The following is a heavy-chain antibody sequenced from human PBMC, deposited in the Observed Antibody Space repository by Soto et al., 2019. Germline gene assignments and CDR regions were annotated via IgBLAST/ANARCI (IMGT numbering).Heavy chain of an antibody. CDR2: ISAYNGNT. CDR3: ARDQNNFWLDAKLDY. CDR1: GYTFTSYG. J-gene: IGHJ4*02. Sequence: QVQLVQSGAEVKKPGASVKVSCKASGYTFTSYGISWVRQAPGQGLEWMGWISAYNGNTNYAQKLQGRVTMTTDTSTSTAYMELRSVRSDDTAVYYCARDQNNFWLDAKLDYWGQGTLVTVSS. D-gene: IGHD5-12*01. V-gene: IGHV1-18*01.